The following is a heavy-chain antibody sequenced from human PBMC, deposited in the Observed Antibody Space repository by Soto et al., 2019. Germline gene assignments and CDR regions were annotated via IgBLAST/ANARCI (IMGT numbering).Heavy chain of an antibody. J-gene: IGHJ3*02. D-gene: IGHD3-3*01. V-gene: IGHV5-51*01. CDR3: ARLQAIGDDAFDI. CDR2: IYPGDSDT. Sequence: GESLKISCKGSGYSFTTYWIAWVCQMPGTGLEWMGIIYPGDSDTRYSPSFQGQVTISADKSINTAYLQWSSLKASDTVMYYCARLQAIGDDAFDIWGQGTMVTVSS. CDR1: GYSFTTYW.